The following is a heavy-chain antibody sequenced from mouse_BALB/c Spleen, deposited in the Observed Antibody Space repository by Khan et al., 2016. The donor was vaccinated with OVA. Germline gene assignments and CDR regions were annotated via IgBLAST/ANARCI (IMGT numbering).Heavy chain of an antibody. D-gene: IGHD1-1*01. CDR2: IAPGSGGT. V-gene: IGHV1S41*01. CDR1: GYTFTGYW. Sequence: DLVKPGASVKLSCKASGYTFTGYWINWIKQRPGQGLEWIGRIAPGSGGTHYDEMFKGKATLTVDTSSSTAYIQLSSRAYEASAVYFCARDNYYGRTCYAMDYWGQGTSGTVSS. CDR3: ARDNYYGRTCYAMDY. J-gene: IGHJ4*01.